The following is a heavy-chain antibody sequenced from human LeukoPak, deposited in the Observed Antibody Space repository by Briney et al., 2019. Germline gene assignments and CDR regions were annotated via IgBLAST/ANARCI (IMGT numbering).Heavy chain of an antibody. J-gene: IGHJ6*04. Sequence: GGSLRLSCAASGFTFSGYWMTWVRQAPGKGLEWVANINQHGSEKYYVDSVEGRFTMSRDNVENSLYLQMNSLRAEDTAVYYCAELGITMIGGVWGKGTTVTISS. D-gene: IGHD3-10*02. V-gene: IGHV3-7*01. CDR3: AELGITMIGGV. CDR2: INQHGSEK. CDR1: GFTFSGYW.